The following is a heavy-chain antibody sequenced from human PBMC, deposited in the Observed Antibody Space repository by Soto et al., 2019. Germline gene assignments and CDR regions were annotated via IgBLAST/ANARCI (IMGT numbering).Heavy chain of an antibody. D-gene: IGHD3-3*01. J-gene: IGHJ5*02. Sequence: ASVKVSCKASGYTFTSYGISWVRQAPGQGLEWMGWISTYNGNTNYAQKLQGRVTMTTDTSTSTAYMELRSLRSDDTAVYYCARDDHDFWSGYSNWFDPWGQGTLVTVSS. V-gene: IGHV1-18*01. CDR1: GYTFTSYG. CDR3: ARDDHDFWSGYSNWFDP. CDR2: ISTYNGNT.